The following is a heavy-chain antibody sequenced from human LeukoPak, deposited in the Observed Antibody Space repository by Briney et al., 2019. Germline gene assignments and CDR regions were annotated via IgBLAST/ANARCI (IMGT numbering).Heavy chain of an antibody. J-gene: IGHJ6*02. V-gene: IGHV3-48*04. Sequence: GGSLRLSCAASGFTFSSYSMNWVRQAPGKGLEWVSYISSSSSTIYYADSVKGRFTISRDNAKNSLYLQMNSLRAEDTAVYYCAGQEQWMNYYYGMDVWGQGTTVTVSS. D-gene: IGHD6-19*01. CDR1: GFTFSSYS. CDR2: ISSSSSTI. CDR3: AGQEQWMNYYYGMDV.